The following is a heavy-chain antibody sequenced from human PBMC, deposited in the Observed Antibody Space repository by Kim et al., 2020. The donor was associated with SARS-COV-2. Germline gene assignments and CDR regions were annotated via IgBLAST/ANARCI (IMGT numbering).Heavy chain of an antibody. V-gene: IGHV3-23*01. CDR3: AKDLKDGYKPKTYWYFDL. CDR2: ISGSGGST. Sequence: GGSLRLSCAASGFTFSSYAMSWVRQAPGKGLEWVSAISGSGGSTYYADSVKGRFTISRDNSKNTLYLQMNSLRAEDTAVYYCAKDLKDGYKPKTYWYFDLWGRGTLVTVSS. J-gene: IGHJ2*01. CDR1: GFTFSSYA. D-gene: IGHD5-12*01.